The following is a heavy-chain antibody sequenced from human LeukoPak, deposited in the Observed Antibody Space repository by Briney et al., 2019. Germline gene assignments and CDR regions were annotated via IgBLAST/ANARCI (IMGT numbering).Heavy chain of an antibody. CDR3: ASSTMVVTPLSDHIDY. CDR2: IFTSEKT. CDR1: GGSISSCSYH. Sequence: PSDTLSLACTVSGGSISSCSYHWRWIPQPAGKGLEWIECIFTSEKTNYNPSLKSRVTISVHTSKSQFSLKLSSVTAAHTGVYYCASSTMVVTPLSDHIDYWGQGTLVPVSS. J-gene: IGHJ4*02. D-gene: IGHD4-23*01. V-gene: IGHV4-61*02.